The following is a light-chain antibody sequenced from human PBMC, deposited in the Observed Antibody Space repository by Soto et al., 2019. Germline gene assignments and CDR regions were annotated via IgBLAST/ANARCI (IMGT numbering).Light chain of an antibody. CDR2: DAS. V-gene: IGKV1-33*01. J-gene: IGKJ4*01. CDR1: QDISNY. Sequence: DIQMTQSPSSLSASVGDRVTITCQASQDISNYLNWYQQKPGKAPKLLIYDASNLETGVPSRFSGSGSGTDFTCTISCMQPEDIETYYCQQYDNLLTFGGGTKVEIK. CDR3: QQYDNLLT.